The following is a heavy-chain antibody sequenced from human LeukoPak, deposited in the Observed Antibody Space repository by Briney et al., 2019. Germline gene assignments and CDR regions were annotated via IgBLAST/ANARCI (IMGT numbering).Heavy chain of an antibody. CDR3: AKGKDYYLDY. J-gene: IGHJ4*02. CDR1: GFTFDDYA. Sequence: GGSLRLSCAASGFTFDDYAMHWVRQAPGKGLEWVSLISWDGGSTYYADSVKGRFTISRDNSKNSLYLQMNSLRAEDTAVYYCAKGKDYYLDYWGQGTLVTASS. CDR2: ISWDGGST. V-gene: IGHV3-43D*03. D-gene: IGHD3-10*01.